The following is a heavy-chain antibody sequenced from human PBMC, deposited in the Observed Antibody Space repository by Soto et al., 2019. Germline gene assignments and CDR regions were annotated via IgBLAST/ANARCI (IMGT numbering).Heavy chain of an antibody. CDR1: GFTFSSYA. CDR3: AKVGVGYCSSTSCLYFDY. Sequence: SLRLSCAASGFTFSSYAMSWVRQAPGKGLEWVSAISGSGGSTYYADSVKGRFTISRDNSKNTLYLQMNSLRAEDTAVYYCAKVGVGYCSSTSCLYFDYWGQGTLVTVSS. D-gene: IGHD2-2*01. J-gene: IGHJ4*02. V-gene: IGHV3-23*01. CDR2: ISGSGGST.